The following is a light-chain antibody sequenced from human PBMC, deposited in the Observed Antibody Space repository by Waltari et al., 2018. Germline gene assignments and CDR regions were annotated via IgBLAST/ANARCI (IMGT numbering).Light chain of an antibody. Sequence: DIQMTHSPSSLSESVVDRVTITCRTSQSIVTFLNWYQQKPGKAPNLLIYAASNLQGGVPSRFSGSGSGTDFTLTISSLQPEDFGTYYCQQRYNAPLTFGGGTKVEIK. J-gene: IGKJ4*01. CDR3: QQRYNAPLT. CDR2: AAS. CDR1: QSIVTF. V-gene: IGKV1-39*01.